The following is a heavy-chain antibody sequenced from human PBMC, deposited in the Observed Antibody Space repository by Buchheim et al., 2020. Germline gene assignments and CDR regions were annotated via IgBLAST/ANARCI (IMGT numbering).Heavy chain of an antibody. CDR1: GFTFSSYG. CDR2: ISHDGSNK. CDR3: AKALYYYGSGSYLDY. J-gene: IGHJ4*02. D-gene: IGHD3-10*01. V-gene: IGHV3-30*18. Sequence: QVQLVESGGGVVQPGRSLRLSCAASGFTFSSYGMHWVRQAPGKGLEWVAVISHDGSNKYHADSVKGRFTISRDNSKNTLYLQMNSLRAEDTAVYYCAKALYYYGSGSYLDYWGQGTL.